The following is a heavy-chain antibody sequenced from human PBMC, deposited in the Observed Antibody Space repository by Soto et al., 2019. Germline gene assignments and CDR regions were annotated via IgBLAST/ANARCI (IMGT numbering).Heavy chain of an antibody. D-gene: IGHD2-15*01. CDR3: ARLARYCSFFSCPTPQTSFYYCGIDA. Sequence: PLPRTVAVCGWNVIGYYWRWIRPTPGKGRECLGEINHSGSTNYNPSLKSRVTISVDTSKNQFSLKLSSVTAADTAVYYCARLARYCSFFSCPTPQTSFYYCGIDACDPRSTV. J-gene: IGHJ6*02. CDR1: GWNVIGYY. V-gene: IGHV4-34*01. CDR2: INHSGST.